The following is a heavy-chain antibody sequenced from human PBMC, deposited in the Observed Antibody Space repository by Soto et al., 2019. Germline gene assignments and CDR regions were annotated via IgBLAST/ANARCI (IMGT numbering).Heavy chain of an antibody. Sequence: QVQLVQSGAEVKKPGASVKVSCKASGYTFTGYYMHWVRQAPGQGLEWMGWINPNSGGTNYAQKFQCWVTMTRDTSISTAYMELSRLRSDDTAVYYCARGWMVTAIRYYYYGMDVWGQGTTVTVSS. J-gene: IGHJ6*02. CDR1: GYTFTGYY. CDR2: INPNSGGT. D-gene: IGHD2-21*02. V-gene: IGHV1-2*04. CDR3: ARGWMVTAIRYYYYGMDV.